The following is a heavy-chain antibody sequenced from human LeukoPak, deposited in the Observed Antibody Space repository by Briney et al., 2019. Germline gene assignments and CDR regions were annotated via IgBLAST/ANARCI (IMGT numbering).Heavy chain of an antibody. D-gene: IGHD2-2*01. V-gene: IGHV4-39*01. CDR3: ARHSLVVPAAHPIDY. J-gene: IGHJ4*02. Sequence: PSETLSLTCTVSGGSISSSSYYWGWIRQPPGKALEWIGSIYYSGSTYYNPSLKSRVTISVDTSKNQFSLKLSSVTAADTAVYYCARHSLVVPAAHPIDYWGQGTLVTVSS. CDR1: GGSISSSSYY. CDR2: IYYSGST.